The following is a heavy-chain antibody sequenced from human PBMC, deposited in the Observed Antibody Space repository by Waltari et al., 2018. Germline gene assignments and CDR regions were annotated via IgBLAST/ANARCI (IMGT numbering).Heavy chain of an antibody. CDR3: AKAMGRGSFYGGFEQ. V-gene: IGHV3-9*01. D-gene: IGHD3-16*01. CDR2: VSWNSDTI. J-gene: IGHJ4*02. CDR1: GFTFENYA. Sequence: EVQLVESGGDLVQPGRSLRLSCAASGFTFENYAIHWVRQAPGKGLELVAGVSWNSDTIAYVDSVKGRFTISRDNAMKSVSLQMNTLRNEDTALYYCAKAMGRGSFYGGFEQWGQGTLVTVSS.